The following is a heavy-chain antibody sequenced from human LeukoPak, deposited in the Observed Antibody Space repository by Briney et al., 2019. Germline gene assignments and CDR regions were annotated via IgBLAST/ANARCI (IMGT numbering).Heavy chain of an antibody. J-gene: IGHJ4*02. CDR1: GFSFSSYA. V-gene: IGHV3-23*01. CDR2: ISGSGSTT. D-gene: IGHD4-17*01. Sequence: PGGSLRLSCAASGFSFSSYAMTWVRQAPGKGLEWVSTISGSGSTTYYADSVKGRLTISRDNSKNTLYLQMNSLRAEDTALYYCAKGLRCSDYWGQGTLSPSPQ. CDR3: AKGLRCSDY.